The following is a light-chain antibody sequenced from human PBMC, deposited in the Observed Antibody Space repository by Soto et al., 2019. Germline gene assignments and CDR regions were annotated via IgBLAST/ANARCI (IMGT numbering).Light chain of an antibody. V-gene: IGKV1-39*01. Sequence: DIQMTQSPSSLSASVGDRVTITCRASKSISSYLNWYQQKPGKAPKLLIYAASSLQSGVPSRFSGSGSGTEFTLTISSLQPDDFATYYCQHYNSYSEAFGQGTKVELK. J-gene: IGKJ1*01. CDR3: QHYNSYSEA. CDR1: KSISSY. CDR2: AAS.